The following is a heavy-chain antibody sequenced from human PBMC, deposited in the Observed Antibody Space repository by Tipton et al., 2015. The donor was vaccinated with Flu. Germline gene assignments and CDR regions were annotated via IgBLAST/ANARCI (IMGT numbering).Heavy chain of an antibody. CDR1: GFTFSSYA. V-gene: IGHV3-23*01. CDR3: ATLGATRNWYFDL. D-gene: IGHD1-26*01. J-gene: IGHJ2*01. CDR2: ISGSGGST. Sequence: AVSGFTFSSYAMSWVRQAPGEGLEWVSAISGSGGSTYYADSVKGRFTISRDNSKNTLYLQMNSLRAEDTAVYYCATLGATRNWYFDLWGRGTLVTVSS.